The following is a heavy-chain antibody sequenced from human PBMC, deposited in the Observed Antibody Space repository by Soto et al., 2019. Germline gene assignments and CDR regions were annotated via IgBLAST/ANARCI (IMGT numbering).Heavy chain of an antibody. CDR3: ARGWTTPIDY. CDR1: GFTFRSYG. D-gene: IGHD4-17*01. J-gene: IGHJ4*02. CDR2: IRYDGSDP. V-gene: IGHV3-30*02. Sequence: QVQLVESGGGVVQPGGSLRLSCGASGFTFRSYGMHWVRQAPGKGLEWVAFIRYDGSDPEYADSVKGRVIISRDNSQNMLYRQMNSLRADDTAVYYCARGWTTPIDYWGQGTMVNVSS.